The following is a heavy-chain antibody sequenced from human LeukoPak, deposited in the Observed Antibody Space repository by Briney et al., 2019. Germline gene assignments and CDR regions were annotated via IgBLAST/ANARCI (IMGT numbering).Heavy chain of an antibody. D-gene: IGHD3-10*01. J-gene: IGHJ4*02. CDR2: ISSDGTNT. CDR3: VLLSLTPG. CDR1: GFTFSTYW. Sequence: GGSLRLSCSASGFTFSTYWMHWVRQAPGKGLVCVSRISSDGTNTNYADSVKGRFTISRDNAKNTLYLQMNSLRAEDTAVYYCVLLSLTPGWGQGTLVTVSS. V-gene: IGHV3-74*01.